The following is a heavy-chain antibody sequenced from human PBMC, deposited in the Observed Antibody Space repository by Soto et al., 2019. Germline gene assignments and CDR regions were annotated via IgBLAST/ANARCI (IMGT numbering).Heavy chain of an antibody. D-gene: IGHD3-22*01. Sequence: QVQLQESGPGLVKPSQTLSLTCTVSGGSISSGDYYWSWIRQPPGKGLEWIGYIYYSGSTYYNPSLKTRVTISVDTSKTQFSLKLSSVTAADTAVYYCASRYYYDSSGYRPLYYYYGMDVWGQGTTVTVSS. CDR1: GGSISSGDYY. J-gene: IGHJ6*02. CDR3: ASRYYYDSSGYRPLYYYYGMDV. V-gene: IGHV4-30-4*01. CDR2: IYYSGST.